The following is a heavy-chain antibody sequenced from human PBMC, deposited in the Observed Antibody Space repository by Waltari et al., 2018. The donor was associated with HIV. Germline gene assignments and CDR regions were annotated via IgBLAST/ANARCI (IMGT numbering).Heavy chain of an antibody. D-gene: IGHD3-10*01. Sequence: QVQLQESGPGLVKPSETLSLTCTVSGGSITSDYLSSIRQPPGKGLEWIGYVSYSGNTNYNPSLKSRVTISVDTSKDQFSLKLSSVTAADTAVYYCATKLSGKGWFDPWGQGTLVTVSS. J-gene: IGHJ5*02. V-gene: IGHV4-59*01. CDR2: VSYSGNT. CDR3: ATKLSGKGWFDP. CDR1: GGSITSDY.